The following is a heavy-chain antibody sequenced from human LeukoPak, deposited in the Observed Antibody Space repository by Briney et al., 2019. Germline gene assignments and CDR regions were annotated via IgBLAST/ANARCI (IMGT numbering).Heavy chain of an antibody. Sequence: GGSLRLSCAASGFTFSSYWMHWVRQAPGKGLVWVSRINSDGSSTSYADSVKGRFTISRDNAKNTLYLQMNSLRAEDTAVYYCARERGDFWSGYYTSLGDWGQGTLVTVSS. CDR1: GFTFSSYW. J-gene: IGHJ4*02. D-gene: IGHD3-3*01. CDR3: ARERGDFWSGYYTSLGD. V-gene: IGHV3-74*01. CDR2: INSDGSST.